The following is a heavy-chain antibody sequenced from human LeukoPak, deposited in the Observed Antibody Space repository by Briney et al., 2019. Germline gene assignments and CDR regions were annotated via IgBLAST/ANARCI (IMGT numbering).Heavy chain of an antibody. CDR3: AGIVGATDAFDI. D-gene: IGHD1-26*01. Sequence: GVSLRLSCAASGFIVSSNYMNWVRQAPGKGLEWVSVIYSGGSTYYADSVKGRFTVFRHNSKNTLFLQMNSLRAEDTAVYYCAGIVGATDAFDIWGQGTMVTVSS. V-gene: IGHV3-53*04. CDR2: IYSGGST. CDR1: GFIVSSNY. J-gene: IGHJ3*02.